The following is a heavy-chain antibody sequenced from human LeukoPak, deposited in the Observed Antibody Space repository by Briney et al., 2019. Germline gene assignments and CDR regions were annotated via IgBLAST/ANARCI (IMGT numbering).Heavy chain of an antibody. CDR1: GGSISSGSYY. Sequence: SQTLSLTCTVSGGSISSGSYYWSWIRQPAGKGLEWIGSIHHRGTTYYNPSLKSRVTISVDTSKNQFSLKLSSVTAADTAVYYCARRGDDFWSGYHIDYWGQGTLVTVSS. CDR2: IHHRGTT. CDR3: ARRGDDFWSGYHIDY. J-gene: IGHJ4*02. D-gene: IGHD3-3*01. V-gene: IGHV4-61*02.